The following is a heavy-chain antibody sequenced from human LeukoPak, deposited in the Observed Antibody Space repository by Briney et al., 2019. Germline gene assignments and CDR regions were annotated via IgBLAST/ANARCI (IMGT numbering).Heavy chain of an antibody. J-gene: IGHJ6*03. CDR2: INPNSGGT. CDR1: GYTFTGYY. CDR3: ASGSYSYYYYYMDV. V-gene: IGHV1-2*02. Sequence: ASVKVSCKASGYTFTGYYMHWVRQAPGQGLEWMGWINPNSGGTNYAQKFQGRVTMTRDTSISTAYMEPSRLRSDDTAVYYCASGSYSYYYYYMDVWGKGTTVTVSS. D-gene: IGHD3-10*01.